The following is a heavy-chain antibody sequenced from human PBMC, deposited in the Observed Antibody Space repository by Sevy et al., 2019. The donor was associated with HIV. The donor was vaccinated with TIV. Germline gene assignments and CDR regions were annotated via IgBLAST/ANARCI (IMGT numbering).Heavy chain of an antibody. CDR2: ISYDGSNK. V-gene: IGHV3-30*03. Sequence: GGSLRLSCAVSGFTFRSYGMHWVRQAPGKGLEWVAVISYDGSNKFYADSVKGRFTISRDNSKNTLYLQMNSLRAEDTAVYYSARVASEFGDYYYYSIDVWGQGTTVTVSS. CDR3: ARVASEFGDYYYYSIDV. J-gene: IGHJ6*02. CDR1: GFTFRSYG. D-gene: IGHD3-10*01.